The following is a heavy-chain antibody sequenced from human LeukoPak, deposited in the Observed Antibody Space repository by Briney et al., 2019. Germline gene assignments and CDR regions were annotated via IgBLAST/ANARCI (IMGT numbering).Heavy chain of an antibody. D-gene: IGHD3-9*01. V-gene: IGHV4-34*01. J-gene: IGHJ4*02. CDR2: INHSGST. CDR3: ARSPEVDLRYFDG. Sequence: SETLSLTCAVYGGSFSGYYWSWIRQPPGKGLEWIGEINHSGSTNYNPSLKSRVTISVDTSKNQFSLKLSSVTAADTAVYYCARSPEVDLRYFDGWGQGTLVTVSS. CDR1: GGSFSGYY.